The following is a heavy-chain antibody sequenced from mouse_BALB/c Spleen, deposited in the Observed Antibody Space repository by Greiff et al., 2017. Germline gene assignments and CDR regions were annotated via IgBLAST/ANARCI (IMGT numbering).Heavy chain of an antibody. J-gene: IGHJ4*01. V-gene: IGHV5-4*02. CDR3: ARGYYGNPYAMDY. CDR2: ISDGGSYT. Sequence: EVKVVESGGGLVKPGGSLKLSCAASGFTFSDYYMYWVRQTPEKRLEWVATISDGGSYTYYPDSVKGRFTISRDNAKNNLYLQMSSLKSEDTAMYYCARGYYGNPYAMDYWGQGTSVTVSS. CDR1: GFTFSDYY. D-gene: IGHD2-1*01.